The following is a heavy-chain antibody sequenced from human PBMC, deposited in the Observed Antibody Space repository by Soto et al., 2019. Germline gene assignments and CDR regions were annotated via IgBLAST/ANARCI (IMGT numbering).Heavy chain of an antibody. D-gene: IGHD2-2*02. CDR2: IRSKANSYAT. J-gene: IGHJ6*02. Sequence: PGGSLRLSCAASGFTFSGSAMHWVRQASGKGLEWVGRIRSKANSYATAYAASVKGRFTISRDDSKNTAYLQMNSLKTEDTAVYYCTRHDCSSTSCYNHYYYGMDVWGQGTTVTVSS. V-gene: IGHV3-73*01. CDR1: GFTFSGSA. CDR3: TRHDCSSTSCYNHYYYGMDV.